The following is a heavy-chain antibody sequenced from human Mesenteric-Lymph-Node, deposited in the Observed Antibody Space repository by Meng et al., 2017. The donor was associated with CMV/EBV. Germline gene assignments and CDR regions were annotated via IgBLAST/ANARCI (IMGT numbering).Heavy chain of an antibody. D-gene: IGHD6-13*01. V-gene: IGHV3-9*01. Sequence: GGSLRLSCAASGFTFDDYAMHWVRQAPGKGLEWVSGITWNSGSIGYADSVKGRFTISRDNAKNSLYLQMNSLRAEDTAVYYCASSFPIAAAGTGASDIWGQGTMVTVSS. CDR3: ASSFPIAAAGTGASDI. CDR1: GFTFDDYA. J-gene: IGHJ3*02. CDR2: ITWNSGSI.